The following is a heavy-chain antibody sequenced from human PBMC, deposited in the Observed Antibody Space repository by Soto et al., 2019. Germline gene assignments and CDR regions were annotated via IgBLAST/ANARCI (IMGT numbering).Heavy chain of an antibody. V-gene: IGHV6-1*01. CDR1: GDSVSSNSAA. D-gene: IGHD3-3*01. J-gene: IGHJ6*02. CDR3: ARDERSPIFGVVIGMDV. Sequence: QTLSLTCAISGDSVSSNSAACNWIRHSPSRGLEWLGRTYYRSKWYNDYAVSVKSRITINPDTSKNQFSLQLNSVTPEDTAVYYCARDERSPIFGVVIGMDVWGQGTKVTVSS. CDR2: TYYRSKWYN.